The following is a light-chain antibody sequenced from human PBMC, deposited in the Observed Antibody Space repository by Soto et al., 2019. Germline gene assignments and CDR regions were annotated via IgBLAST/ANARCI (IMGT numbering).Light chain of an antibody. Sequence: DIVLTQSPATMSVSPGERATLSCRASQSVSSNLAWYQQKPGQAPRLLIYGASTRATGIPARFSGSGSGTEFTLTISSPQSEDFAVYYCQQYNNWPPWTFGQGTKVDI. J-gene: IGKJ1*01. V-gene: IGKV3-15*01. CDR1: QSVSSN. CDR3: QQYNNWPPWT. CDR2: GAS.